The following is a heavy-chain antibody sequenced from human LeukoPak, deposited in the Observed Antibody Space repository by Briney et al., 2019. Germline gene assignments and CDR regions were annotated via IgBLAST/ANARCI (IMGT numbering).Heavy chain of an antibody. V-gene: IGHV1-18*01. J-gene: IGHJ4*02. CDR1: GYTFTSYG. CDR2: ISAYNGNT. CDR3: ARVRGCSSTSCYRFDY. D-gene: IGHD2-2*01. Sequence: APVKVSCKASGYTFTSYGISWVRQAPGQGLEWMGWISAYNGNTNYAQKLQGRVTMTTDTSTSTAYMELRSLRSDDTAVYYCARVRGCSSTSCYRFDYWGQGTLVTVSS.